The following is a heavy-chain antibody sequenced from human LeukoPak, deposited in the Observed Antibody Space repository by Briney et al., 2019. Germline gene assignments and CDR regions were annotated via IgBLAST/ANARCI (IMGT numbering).Heavy chain of an antibody. CDR1: GFTFSSYS. J-gene: IGHJ4*02. CDR3: ARGRWSAQSPPTAPAFDY. V-gene: IGHV4-34*01. CDR2: INHSGST. Sequence: PGGSLRLSCAASGFTFSSYSMNWVRQAPGKGLEWIGEINHSGSTNYNPSLKSRVTISVDTSKNQFSLKLSSVTAADTAVYYCARGRWSAQSPPTAPAFDYWGQGTLVTVSS. D-gene: IGHD2-2*01.